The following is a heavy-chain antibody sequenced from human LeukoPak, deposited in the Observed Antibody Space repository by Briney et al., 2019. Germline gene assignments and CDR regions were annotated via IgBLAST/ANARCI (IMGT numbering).Heavy chain of an antibody. V-gene: IGHV4-59*01. D-gene: IGHD3-22*01. J-gene: IGHJ5*02. Sequence: SETLYLTCTVSVASISSYYWSWIRQPPGKGLEWIGYIYYSGSTNYNPSLKSRVTISVDTSKNQFSLRLSSVTAADTAVYYCARHRYYYDSSGYYYQPWGQGTLVTVSS. CDR3: ARHRYYYDSSGYYYQP. CDR2: IYYSGST. CDR1: VASISSYY.